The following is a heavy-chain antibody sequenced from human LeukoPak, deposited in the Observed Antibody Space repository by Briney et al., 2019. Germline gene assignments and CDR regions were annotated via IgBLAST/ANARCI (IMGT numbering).Heavy chain of an antibody. CDR3: ARLRRNIANH. CDR1: GDSISSSSYY. V-gene: IGHV4-39*01. CDR2: IYYSGST. D-gene: IGHD2/OR15-2a*01. J-gene: IGHJ5*02. Sequence: SETLSLMCTASGDSISSSSYYWGWIRQPPGKGLEWIGSIYYSGSTYYNPSLKSRVTVSVDTSKNQLSLKLSSVTAADTAVYYCARLRRNIANHWGQGTLVTVSS.